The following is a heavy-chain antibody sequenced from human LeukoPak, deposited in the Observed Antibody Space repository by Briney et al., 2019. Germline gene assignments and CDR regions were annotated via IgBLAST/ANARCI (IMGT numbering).Heavy chain of an antibody. D-gene: IGHD6-6*01. J-gene: IGHJ4*02. V-gene: IGHV4-4*07. CDR3: ATIPPNFGSSDHLEYFDY. CDR2: IYTNGRT. CDR1: SDSISSHY. Sequence: PSETLSLTCTVSSDSISSHYWGWIRQPAGKGLEWIGRIYTNGRTNYNPSLRSRLTMSVDTSKNLFSLKLTSVTAADTAVYYCATIPPNFGSSDHLEYFDYWGQGILVTVSS.